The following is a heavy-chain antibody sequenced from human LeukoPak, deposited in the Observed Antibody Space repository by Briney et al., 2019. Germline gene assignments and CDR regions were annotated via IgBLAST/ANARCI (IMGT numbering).Heavy chain of an antibody. CDR1: GYSFATYW. Sequence: GESLKISCKGSGYSFATYWIGWVRQMPGKGLEWMGIIYPGDSDTRYSPSFQGQVTISADKSISTAYLQWSSLKASDTAMYYCARGAIVGATDYDYWGQGTLVTVSS. J-gene: IGHJ4*02. D-gene: IGHD1-26*01. CDR3: ARGAIVGATDYDY. CDR2: IYPGDSDT. V-gene: IGHV5-51*01.